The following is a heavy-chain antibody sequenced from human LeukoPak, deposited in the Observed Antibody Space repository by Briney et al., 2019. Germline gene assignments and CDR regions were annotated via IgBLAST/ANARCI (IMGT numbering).Heavy chain of an antibody. CDR3: ARGGSSGWFLDY. CDR2: IYNSGST. Sequence: SETLSLTCTVSGGSISSYYWGWIRQAPGKGLEWIGSIYNSGSTYYNPSLKSRVTISVDMSKNQFSLKMSSVTAADTAVYYCARGGSSGWFLDYWGQGTLVTVSS. D-gene: IGHD6-19*01. CDR1: GGSISSYY. V-gene: IGHV4-39*07. J-gene: IGHJ4*02.